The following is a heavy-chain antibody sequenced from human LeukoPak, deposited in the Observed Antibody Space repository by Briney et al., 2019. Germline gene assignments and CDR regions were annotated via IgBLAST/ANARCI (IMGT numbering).Heavy chain of an antibody. D-gene: IGHD3-10*01. Sequence: GGSLRLSCAASGFTVSSNYMSWVRQAPGKGLEWVSVIYSSGSTDYSDSVKGRFTISRDNTKNSLYLQMNSLRAEDTALYYCAKELVRGSGSYYNYYYYGMDVWGQGTTVTVSS. CDR2: IYSSGST. J-gene: IGHJ6*02. V-gene: IGHV3-53*05. CDR1: GFTVSSNY. CDR3: AKELVRGSGSYYNYYYYGMDV.